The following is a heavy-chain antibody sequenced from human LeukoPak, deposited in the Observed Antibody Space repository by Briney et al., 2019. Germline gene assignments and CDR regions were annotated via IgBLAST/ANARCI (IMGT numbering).Heavy chain of an antibody. CDR3: ARGDYGDYTPFDL. V-gene: IGHV4-34*01. D-gene: IGHD4-17*01. CDR1: GGSFSGYY. Sequence: PSETLSLTCAVYGGSFSGYYWSWIRQPPGKGLEWIEEINHSGSTNYNPSFKSRVTISVDTSKNQFSLKLSSVTAADTAVYYCARGDYGDYTPFDLWGRGTLVTVSS. CDR2: INHSGST. J-gene: IGHJ2*01.